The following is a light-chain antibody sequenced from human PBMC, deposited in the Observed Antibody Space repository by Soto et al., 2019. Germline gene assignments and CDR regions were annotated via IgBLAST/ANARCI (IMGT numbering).Light chain of an antibody. J-gene: IGLJ1*01. V-gene: IGLV2-23*01. CDR2: EGS. CDR1: SSDVGSYNL. Sequence: QSVLNQPASVSGSPGQALTISCTGNSSDVGSYNLVSWYQQHPGKAPKLMIYEGSKRPSGVSNRFSGSKSGNTASLTISGLQAEDEADYYCCSYAGSSTPYVFGTGTTVTVL. CDR3: CSYAGSSTPYV.